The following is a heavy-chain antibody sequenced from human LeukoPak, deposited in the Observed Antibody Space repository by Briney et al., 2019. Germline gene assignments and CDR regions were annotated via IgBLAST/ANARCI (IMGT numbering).Heavy chain of an antibody. CDR1: GFTLSSYA. V-gene: IGHV3-30*04. D-gene: IGHD3-3*02. CDR2: ISYDGSNK. Sequence: PGGSLRLSCAASGFTLSSYAMHWVRQAPGKGLEWVAVISYDGSNKFYTDSVKGRFTISRDNSKNTLYLQMNSLRAEDTAVFYCARGRKRHFWSGSQNSWFDPWGQGALVTVSS. CDR3: ARGRKRHFWSGSQNSWFDP. J-gene: IGHJ5*02.